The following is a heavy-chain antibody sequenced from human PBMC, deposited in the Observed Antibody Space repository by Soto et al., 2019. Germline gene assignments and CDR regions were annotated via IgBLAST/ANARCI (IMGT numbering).Heavy chain of an antibody. V-gene: IGHV3-23*01. CDR1: GFTFSSYN. CDR2: ISGSGGST. CDR3: AKDREQYSSSFGYYYYGMDV. D-gene: IGHD6-13*01. Sequence: GGSLRLSCAASGFTFSSYNMNWVRQAPGKGLEWVSSISGSGGSTYYADSVKGRFTISRDNSKNTLYLQMNSLRAEDTAVYYCAKDREQYSSSFGYYYYGMDVWGQGTTVTVSS. J-gene: IGHJ6*02.